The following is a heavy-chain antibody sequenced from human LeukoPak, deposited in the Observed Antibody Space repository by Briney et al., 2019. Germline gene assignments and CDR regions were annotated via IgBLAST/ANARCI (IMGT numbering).Heavy chain of an antibody. Sequence: ASVKVSCKASGHTFTSYDINWVRQATGQGLEWMGWMSPNSGNTGYAQKFQGRVTMTRNTFINTAYMELSSLRSEDTAVYYCARGPPNWGFDYWGPGTLVTVSS. J-gene: IGHJ4*02. D-gene: IGHD7-27*01. CDR1: GHTFTSYD. CDR3: ARGPPNWGFDY. V-gene: IGHV1-8*01. CDR2: MSPNSGNT.